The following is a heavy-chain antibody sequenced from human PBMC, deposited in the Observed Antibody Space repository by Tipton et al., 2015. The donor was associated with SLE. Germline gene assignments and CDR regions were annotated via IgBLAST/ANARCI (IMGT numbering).Heavy chain of an antibody. V-gene: IGHV3-66*02. J-gene: IGHJ6*03. CDR2: IHSGGST. CDR1: GFTVSSNY. Sequence: GSLRLSCAASGFTVSSNYMSWVRQAPGKGLQWVSLIHSGGSTYYADSVKGRFTTSRDDSKNTLYLQMNSLRAEDTAVYYCATDQGDYDLLTGYYYYYMDVWGKGTTVTVSS. D-gene: IGHD3-9*01. CDR3: ATDQGDYDLLTGYYYYYMDV.